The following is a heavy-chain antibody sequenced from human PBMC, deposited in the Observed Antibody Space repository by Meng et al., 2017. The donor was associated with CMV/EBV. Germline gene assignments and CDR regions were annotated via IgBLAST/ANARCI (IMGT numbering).Heavy chain of an antibody. D-gene: IGHD3-10*01. V-gene: IGHV3-23*01. CDR3: AKDFGVNYYGSGSRPSGDY. Sequence: GGSLRLSCAASGFTFSSYWMSWVRQAPGKGLEWVSAISGSGGSTYYADSVKGRFTISRDNSKNTLYLQMNSLRAEDTAVYYCAKDFGVNYYGSGSRPSGDYWGQGTLVTVSS. J-gene: IGHJ4*02. CDR1: GFTFSSYW. CDR2: ISGSGGST.